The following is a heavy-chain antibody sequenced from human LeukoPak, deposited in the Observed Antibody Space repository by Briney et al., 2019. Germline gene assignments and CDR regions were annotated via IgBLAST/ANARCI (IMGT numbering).Heavy chain of an antibody. J-gene: IGHJ4*02. CDR2: ISGSGGST. Sequence: GGSLRLSCAASGFTFSSYAMSWVRQAPGKGLEWVSAISGSGGSTYYADSVKGRLTISRDNSKNTLYLQMNSLRGEDTAVYYCAKDNRWVAVAGVFDYWGQGTLVTVPS. CDR1: GFTFSSYA. V-gene: IGHV3-23*01. CDR3: AKDNRWVAVAGVFDY. D-gene: IGHD6-19*01.